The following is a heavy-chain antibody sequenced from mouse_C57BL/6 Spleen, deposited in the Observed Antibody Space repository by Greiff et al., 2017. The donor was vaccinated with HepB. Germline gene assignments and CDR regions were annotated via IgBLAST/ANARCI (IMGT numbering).Heavy chain of an antibody. Sequence: EVKLVESGGGLVQPGGSLSLSCAASGFTFTDYYMSWVRQPPGKALEWLGFIRNKANGYTTEYSASVKGRFTISRDNSQSILYLQMNALRAENSAPYFCVRSPYYYGSGSDLFDYGGQGTTLTDSS. CDR3: VRSPYYYGSGSDLFDY. D-gene: IGHD1-1*01. CDR2: IRNKANGYTT. V-gene: IGHV7-3*01. J-gene: IGHJ2*01. CDR1: GFTFTDYY.